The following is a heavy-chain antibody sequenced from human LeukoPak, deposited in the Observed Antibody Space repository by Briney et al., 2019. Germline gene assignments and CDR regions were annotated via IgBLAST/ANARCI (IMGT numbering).Heavy chain of an antibody. CDR3: ARDMGFGEFRSNWLTP. D-gene: IGHD3-10*01. Sequence: GSSVKVSFKAAGGTFSSYAISWVRQAPGQGLEWMGGIIPIFGTANYAQKFQGRVTITADESTSTAYMELSSLRSEDTAVYYCARDMGFGEFRSNWLTPGAREPWSPSPQ. J-gene: IGHJ5*02. CDR2: IIPIFGTA. CDR1: GGTFSSYA. V-gene: IGHV1-69*01.